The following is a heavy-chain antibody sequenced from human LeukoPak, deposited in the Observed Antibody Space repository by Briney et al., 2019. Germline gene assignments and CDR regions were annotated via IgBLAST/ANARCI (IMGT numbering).Heavy chain of an antibody. CDR2: INHSGSA. D-gene: IGHD4-17*01. CDR3: ARGFVAYGDYGGD. CDR1: GGSFSGYY. V-gene: IGHV4-34*01. J-gene: IGHJ4*02. Sequence: SETLSLTCAVYGGSFSGYYWSWIRQPPGKGLEWIGEINHSGSANYNPSLKSRVTISVDTSKNQFSLKLSSVTAADTAVYYCARGFVAYGDYGGDWGQGTLVTVSS.